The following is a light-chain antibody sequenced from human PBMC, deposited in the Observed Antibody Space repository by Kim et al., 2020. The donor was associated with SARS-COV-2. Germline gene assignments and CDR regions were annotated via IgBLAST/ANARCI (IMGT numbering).Light chain of an antibody. J-gene: IGKJ2*01. CDR2: GAS. CDR1: QSVSSSY. Sequence: SPGERANLSCRASQSVSSSYLAWYQQKPGQAPRLLIYGASSRATGIPDRFSGSGSGTDFTLTISRLEPEDFAVYYCQQYGSSPMYTFGQGTKLE. CDR3: QQYGSSPMYT. V-gene: IGKV3-20*01.